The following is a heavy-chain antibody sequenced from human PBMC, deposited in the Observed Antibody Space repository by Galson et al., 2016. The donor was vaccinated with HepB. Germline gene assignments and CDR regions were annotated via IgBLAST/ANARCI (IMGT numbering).Heavy chain of an antibody. J-gene: IGHJ1*01. V-gene: IGHV1-18*01. CDR1: GYTFISYG. CDR2: IGAYNGNT. Sequence: SVKVSCKASGYTFISYGISWVRQAPGQGLEWMGWIGAYNGNTDYAQKFQGRVTLTLDTSTNTAYMELRSLRSDDTALYYCTRGHERGYNFGCPYWGQGTLVTVSS. D-gene: IGHD5-18*01. CDR3: TRGHERGYNFGCPY.